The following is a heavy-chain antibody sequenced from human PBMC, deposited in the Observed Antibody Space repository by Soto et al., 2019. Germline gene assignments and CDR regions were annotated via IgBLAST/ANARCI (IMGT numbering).Heavy chain of an antibody. CDR1: GGSISSGGYS. J-gene: IGHJ5*02. CDR2: IYHSGST. V-gene: IGHV4-30-2*01. D-gene: IGHD3-10*01. CDR3: ASRPPYYYGSGSYGFDP. Sequence: QLQLQESGSGLVKPSQTLSLTCAVSGGSISSGGYSWSWIRQPPGKGLECIGYIYHSGSTYYNPSLKSRVTISVDRSKNQFSLKLLSVPAADTAVYYCASRPPYYYGSGSYGFDPWGQGTLVPVSS.